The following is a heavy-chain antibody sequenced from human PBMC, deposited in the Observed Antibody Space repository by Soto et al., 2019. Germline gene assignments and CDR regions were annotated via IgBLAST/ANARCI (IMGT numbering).Heavy chain of an antibody. D-gene: IGHD2-2*01. J-gene: IGHJ6*03. V-gene: IGHV4-34*01. CDR2: INHSGST. Sequence: QVQLQQWGAGLLKPSETLSLTCAVYGGSFSGYYWSWIRQPPGKGLERIGEINHSGSTNYNPSLKSRVTISVDTSKNQFSLKLSSVTAADTAVYYCARGEIVVVPAAYYYYYYMDVWGKGTTVTVSS. CDR3: ARGEIVVVPAAYYYYYYMDV. CDR1: GGSFSGYY.